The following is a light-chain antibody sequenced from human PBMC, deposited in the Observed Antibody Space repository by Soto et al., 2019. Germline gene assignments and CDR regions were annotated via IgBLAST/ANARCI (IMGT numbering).Light chain of an antibody. V-gene: IGKV1-9*01. Sequence: DIQVTQSPSFLSAAVGDRVTITCRASQSRNSYFAWYQQKAGNAPKLLLYAPSTLQSLFPSRFSGSGSGTEFTLKISSLQHEDFATCYCQQLYASPVTFCGGTKLESK. J-gene: IGKJ4*01. CDR3: QQLYASPVT. CDR1: QSRNSY. CDR2: APS.